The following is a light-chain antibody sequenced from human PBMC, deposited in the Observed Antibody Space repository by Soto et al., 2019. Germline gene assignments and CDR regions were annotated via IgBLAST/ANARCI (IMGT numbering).Light chain of an antibody. CDR2: AAS. V-gene: IGKV3-15*01. CDR1: QSISSK. Sequence: EIVMTQSPATLSVSPGEGATLSCRASQSISSKLAWYQQKPGQAPRLLIYAASTRATGVPARFSGSGSGTEFTLTISSLQSEDLAVYYCQHYNDWRWTFGQGTQVAIK. J-gene: IGKJ1*01. CDR3: QHYNDWRWT.